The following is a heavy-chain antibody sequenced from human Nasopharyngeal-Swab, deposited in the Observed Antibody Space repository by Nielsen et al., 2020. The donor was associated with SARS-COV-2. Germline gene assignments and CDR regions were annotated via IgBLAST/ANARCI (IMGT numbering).Heavy chain of an antibody. CDR3: ARGRDCSSTSCYRGIDI. V-gene: IGHV1-46*01. Sequence: WVRQAPGQGLEWMGIINPSGGSTSYAQKFQGRVTMTRDTSTSTVYMELSSLRSEDTAVYYCARGRDCSSTSCYRGIDIWGQGTMVTVSS. J-gene: IGHJ3*02. D-gene: IGHD2-2*01. CDR2: INPSGGST.